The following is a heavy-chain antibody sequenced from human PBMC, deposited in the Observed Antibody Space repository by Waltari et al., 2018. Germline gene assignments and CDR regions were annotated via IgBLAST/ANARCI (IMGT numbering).Heavy chain of an antibody. CDR1: GFTFNNAS. CDR3: TTAFSNYVNVAFDI. V-gene: IGHV3-15*01. J-gene: IGHJ3*02. Sequence: EVQLVASGGCLVKPGGSLTLYGASSGFTFNNASESWVRQVPGKGLEWVGRIKSKTDGGTTDYAAPVRGRFTISRDDSKNTLYLQMNSLKAEDTAVYYCTTAFSNYVNVAFDIWGQGTMVTVSS. D-gene: IGHD4-4*01. CDR2: IKSKTDGGTT.